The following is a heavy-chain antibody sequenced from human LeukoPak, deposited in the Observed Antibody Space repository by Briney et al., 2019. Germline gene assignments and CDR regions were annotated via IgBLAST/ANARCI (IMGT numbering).Heavy chain of an antibody. J-gene: IGHJ4*02. V-gene: IGHV3-53*01. CDR1: GFTVSSNY. CDR3: ANPWDGELPFDY. CDR2: IYSDGST. D-gene: IGHD1-26*01. Sequence: GGSLRLSCAASGFTVSSNYMSWVRQAPGKGLEWVSVIYSDGSTYYADSVKGRFTISRDNSKNTLYLQMNSLRAEDTAVYYCANPWDGELPFDYWGQGTLVTVSS.